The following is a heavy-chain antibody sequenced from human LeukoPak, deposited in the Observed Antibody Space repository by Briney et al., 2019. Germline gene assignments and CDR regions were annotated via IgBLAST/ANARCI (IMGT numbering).Heavy chain of an antibody. V-gene: IGHV1-46*01. Sequence: ASVKVSCKASGYSFLTYKMHWARQAPGQGLEWMGIINPSGGSTSYARKFQGRVTMTRDTSTSTVYMELSSLTSEDTAVYYCARATDTSGHWGQGTLVTVSS. J-gene: IGHJ4*02. D-gene: IGHD3-22*01. CDR1: GYSFLTYK. CDR2: INPSGGST. CDR3: ARATDTSGH.